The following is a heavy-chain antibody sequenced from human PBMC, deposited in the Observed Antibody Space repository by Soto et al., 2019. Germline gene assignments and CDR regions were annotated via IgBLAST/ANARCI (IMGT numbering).Heavy chain of an antibody. J-gene: IGHJ6*02. V-gene: IGHV1-18*04. CDR3: ARAWLGYCSGGSCYRSPPRYYYGMDV. D-gene: IGHD2-15*01. CDR1: GYTFTSYG. CDR2: ISAYNGNT. Sequence: QVQLVQSGAEVKKPGASVKVSCKASGYTFTSYGISWVRQAPGQGLEWMGWISAYNGNTNYAQKLQGRVTMTTDTSTRTAYMELRSLRSDDTAVYYCARAWLGYCSGGSCYRSPPRYYYGMDVWGQGTTVTVSS.